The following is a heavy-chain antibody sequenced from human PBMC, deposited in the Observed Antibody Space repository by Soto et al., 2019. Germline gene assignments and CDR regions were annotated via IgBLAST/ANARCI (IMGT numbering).Heavy chain of an antibody. CDR3: ARGGYGDLYWYVDL. CDR1: GGSFSDYY. J-gene: IGHJ2*01. CDR2: INHSGST. Sequence: QVQLQQWGAGLLKPSETLSLTCAVYGGSFSDYYWSWIRQPPGKGLEWIGEINHSGSTNYNPSLKSRVTISVDTSKNHFSLKLSSVTAADTAVYYCARGGYGDLYWYVDLWGRGTLVTVSS. D-gene: IGHD4-17*01. V-gene: IGHV4-34*01.